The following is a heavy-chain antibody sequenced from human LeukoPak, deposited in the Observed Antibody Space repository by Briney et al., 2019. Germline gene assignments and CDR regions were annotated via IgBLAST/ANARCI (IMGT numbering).Heavy chain of an antibody. Sequence: GGPLRLSCPASGFTAIDKYRTWAPQAHGKGPEWVSQIHSGSTTYYADSVKGRFTISRDNSKNTLYLQMNSLRAEDTAVYYCARESGYDAFNWFATWGQGTLVTVSS. CDR3: ARESGYDAFNWFAT. CDR2: IHSGSTT. J-gene: IGHJ5*02. CDR1: GFTAIDKY. V-gene: IGHV3-53*01. D-gene: IGHD6-13*01.